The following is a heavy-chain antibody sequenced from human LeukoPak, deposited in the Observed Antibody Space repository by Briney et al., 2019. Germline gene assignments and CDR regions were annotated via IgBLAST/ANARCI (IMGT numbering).Heavy chain of an antibody. CDR2: ISYSGTT. Sequence: SETLSLTCTVSGGSVSSGSYYWNWIRQPPGKGLEWIGYISYSGTTNYNPSLKSRVTISVDTSKNQFSLKLTSVTAADTAVYYCAGRSSSSSGSGLDLWGQGTLVTVSS. V-gene: IGHV4-61*01. J-gene: IGHJ5*02. CDR1: GGSVSSGSYY. CDR3: AGRSSSSSGSGLDL. D-gene: IGHD6-6*01.